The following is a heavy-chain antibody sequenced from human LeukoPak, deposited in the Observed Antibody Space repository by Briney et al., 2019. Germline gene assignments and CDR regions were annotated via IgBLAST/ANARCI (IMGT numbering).Heavy chain of an antibody. Sequence: GGSLRLSCAASGFTFSNFAMSCVRQAPGKGLEWVSAISGSGAGTYYADSVKGRFTISRDSSKNTLYLQMNSLIAEDTAVYYCAKLCGRVDSSGVDDHFDYWGQGTLVTVSS. D-gene: IGHD3-22*01. CDR1: GFTFSNFA. CDR2: ISGSGAGT. J-gene: IGHJ4*02. V-gene: IGHV3-23*01. CDR3: AKLCGRVDSSGVDDHFDY.